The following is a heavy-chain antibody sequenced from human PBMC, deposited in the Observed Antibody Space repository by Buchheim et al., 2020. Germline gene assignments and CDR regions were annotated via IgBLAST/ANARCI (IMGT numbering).Heavy chain of an antibody. CDR2: ISSSSSSI. CDR3: ARVYSGYELSFDY. D-gene: IGHD5-12*01. Sequence: EVQLIESGGGLVQPGGSLRLSCAASGFTFSSYEMNWVRQAPGKGLEWVSYISSSSSSIYYADSVKGRFTISRDNANNSLYLQMSSLRAEDTAVYYCARVYSGYELSFDYWGQGTL. J-gene: IGHJ4*02. CDR1: GFTFSSYE. V-gene: IGHV3-48*03.